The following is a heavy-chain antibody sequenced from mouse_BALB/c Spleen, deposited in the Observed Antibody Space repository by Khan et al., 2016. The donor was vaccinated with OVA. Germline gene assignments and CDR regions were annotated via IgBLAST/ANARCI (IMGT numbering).Heavy chain of an antibody. CDR2: INPHIGET. CDR1: GYSFTGYF. CDR3: ARKNGSDFDY. V-gene: IGHV1-20*02. J-gene: IGHJ2*01. D-gene: IGHD1-1*01. Sequence: EVQLQQSGPELVKPGASVKISCKASGYSFTGYFMNWVMQSHGKSLEWIGRINPHIGETFYNQKFKDKATLTVDESSRTAHMELRRLASEDSAVYYCARKNGSDFDYWGQGTTLTVSS.